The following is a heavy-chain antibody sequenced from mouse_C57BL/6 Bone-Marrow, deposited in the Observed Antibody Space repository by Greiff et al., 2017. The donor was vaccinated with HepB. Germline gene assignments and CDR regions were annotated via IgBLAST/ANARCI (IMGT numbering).Heavy chain of an antibody. J-gene: IGHJ2*01. D-gene: IGHD2-12*01. CDR2: IWSGGST. CDR3: ARNSSNDGY. V-gene: IGHV2-2*01. CDR1: GFSLTSYG. Sequence: QVQLQQSGPGLVQPSQSLSITCTVSGFSLTSYGVHWVRQSPGKGLEGLGEIWSGGSTDYNAAFISRLSISKDNSKSQVFFKMNSLQADDTAIYYCARNSSNDGYWGQGTTLTVSS.